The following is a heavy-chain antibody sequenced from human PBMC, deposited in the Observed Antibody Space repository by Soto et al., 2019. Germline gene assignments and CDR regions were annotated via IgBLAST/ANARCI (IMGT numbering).Heavy chain of an antibody. CDR3: ATFGDRGTYYFDY. CDR2: IKQDGSEK. D-gene: IGHD2-21*02. J-gene: IGHJ4*02. Sequence: EVQLVDSGGGLVQPGGSLRLSCVASGFTFSSYWMSWVRQAPGKGLEWVANIKQDGSEKYYVDSVKGRFTISRDNAKNLLYLQMNSLRVEDTAVYYCATFGDRGTYYFDYWGQGTLVTVSS. CDR1: GFTFSSYW. V-gene: IGHV3-7*01.